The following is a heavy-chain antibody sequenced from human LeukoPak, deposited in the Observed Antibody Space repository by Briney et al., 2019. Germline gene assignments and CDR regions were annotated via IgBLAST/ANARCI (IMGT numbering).Heavy chain of an antibody. Sequence: SETLSLTCAVYGGSFSGYYWSWIRQPPGKGLEWIGEINHSGSTNYNPSLKSRVTISVDTSKNKFSLKLSSVTAADTAVYYCARGSSSFYYYMDVWGKGTTVTISS. V-gene: IGHV4-34*01. CDR3: ARGSSSFYYYMDV. J-gene: IGHJ6*03. D-gene: IGHD3-10*01. CDR2: INHSGST. CDR1: GGSFSGYY.